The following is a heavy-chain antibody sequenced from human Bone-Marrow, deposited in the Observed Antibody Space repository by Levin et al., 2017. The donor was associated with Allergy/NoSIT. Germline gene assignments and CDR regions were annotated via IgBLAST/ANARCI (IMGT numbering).Heavy chain of an antibody. Sequence: GASVKVSCAASGFTFSTHSMSWVRQTPRKGLEWVSYISPSSSDIYYADSVKGRFTISRDNAKNSLYLQMDSLRADDAAVYYCAKRGALDVWGQGTTVTVSS. D-gene: IGHD3-16*01. CDR3: AKRGALDV. CDR2: ISPSSSDI. J-gene: IGHJ6*02. CDR1: GFTFSTHS. V-gene: IGHV3-21*05.